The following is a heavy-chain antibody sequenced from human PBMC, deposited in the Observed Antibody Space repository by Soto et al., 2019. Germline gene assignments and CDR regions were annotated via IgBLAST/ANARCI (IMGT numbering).Heavy chain of an antibody. CDR3: ATGTTVPDY. V-gene: IGHV3-23*01. CDR2: SSGSGGST. D-gene: IGHD4-17*01. J-gene: IGHJ4*02. Sequence: GGSLRLSCAASGFTFRSYAMSWVRQAPGKGLEWVSASSGSGGSTYYADSVKGRFTISRDNSKNTLYLQMNSLRAEDTAVYYCATGTTVPDYWGQGTLVTVSS. CDR1: GFTFRSYA.